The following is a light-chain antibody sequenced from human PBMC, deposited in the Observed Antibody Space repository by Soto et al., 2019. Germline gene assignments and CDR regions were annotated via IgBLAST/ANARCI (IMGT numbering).Light chain of an antibody. Sequence: EIVLTQSLATLSLSPGERATRACRASQSVSSYLAWYQQKPGQDPRLLIYDASNRATGIPARFSGSGSGTDFTLTISSLEPEDFAVYYCQQRGDFGGGTKVEIK. CDR2: DAS. CDR1: QSVSSY. V-gene: IGKV3-11*01. CDR3: QQRGD. J-gene: IGKJ4*01.